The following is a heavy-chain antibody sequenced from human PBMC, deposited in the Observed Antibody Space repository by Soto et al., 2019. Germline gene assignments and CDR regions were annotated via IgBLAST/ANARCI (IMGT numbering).Heavy chain of an antibody. CDR1: GFTFSSYG. Sequence: QVQLVESGGGVVQPGRSLRLYCAASGFTFSSYGMHWVRQAPGKGLEWVAVISYDGSNKYYADSVKGRFTISRNNSKNTLYRLMNSLRAEDKAVYYCSKAGQAIVRFRGSEYYGMEVWGQGITVTVSS. V-gene: IGHV3-30*18. CDR2: ISYDGSNK. CDR3: SKAGQAIVRFRGSEYYGMEV. D-gene: IGHD2-15*01. J-gene: IGHJ6*02.